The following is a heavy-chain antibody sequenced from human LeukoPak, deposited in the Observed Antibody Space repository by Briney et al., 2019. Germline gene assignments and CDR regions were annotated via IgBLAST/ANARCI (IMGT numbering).Heavy chain of an antibody. J-gene: IGHJ4*02. V-gene: IGHV3-74*01. CDR1: GFTFSTYW. CDR2: INSDGSRT. D-gene: IGHD6-19*01. CDR3: ERGASGWYGADY. Sequence: GGSLRLPCAVSGFTFSTYWMHWVRQPPGKGLVWVSRINSDGSRTNYADSVKGRFTISRDNAKNTLYLQMNSLRAEDTAVYYCERGASGWYGADYWGQGTLVTVSS.